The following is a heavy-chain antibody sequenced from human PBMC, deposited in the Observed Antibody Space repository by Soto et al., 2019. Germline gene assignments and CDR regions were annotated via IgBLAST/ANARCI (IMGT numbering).Heavy chain of an antibody. J-gene: IGHJ5*02. D-gene: IGHD4-4*01. CDR1: GFTFSSYS. Sequence: GGSLRLSCAASGFTFSSYSMNWVRQAPGKGLEWVSSISSSSSYIYYADSVKGRFTISRDNAKNSLYLQMNSLRAEDTAVYYCARDRSEAVTTSPWGQGTLVTVSS. V-gene: IGHV3-21*01. CDR2: ISSSSSYI. CDR3: ARDRSEAVTTSP.